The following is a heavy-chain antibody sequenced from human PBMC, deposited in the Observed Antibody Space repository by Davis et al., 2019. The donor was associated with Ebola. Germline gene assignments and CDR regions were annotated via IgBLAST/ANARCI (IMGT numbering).Heavy chain of an antibody. CDR2: IKQDGSEK. CDR1: GFTFSTYT. Sequence: PGGSLRLSCAASGFTFSTYTMTWVRQAPGKGLEWVANIKQDGSEKYYVDSVKGRFTISRDNAKNSLYLQMNSLRAEDTAVYYCAKPGLLAITIFLPEWGQGTLVTVSS. CDR3: AKPGLLAITIFLPE. D-gene: IGHD3-3*01. J-gene: IGHJ4*02. V-gene: IGHV3-7*01.